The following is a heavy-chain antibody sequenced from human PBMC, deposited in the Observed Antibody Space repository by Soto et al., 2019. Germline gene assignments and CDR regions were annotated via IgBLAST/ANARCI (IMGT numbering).Heavy chain of an antibody. Sequence: QLQLQESGPGLVKPSETLSLICSVSSASLSSSTYYWSWIRQPPGRGPEWIGSIYYSGNTYYKPSLKSRVSISIDTSRNQFSLKLTSVTAADTGVYYCASSSPFHYWGPGILVTVSS. J-gene: IGHJ4*02. V-gene: IGHV4-39*01. D-gene: IGHD6-6*01. CDR3: ASSSPFHY. CDR1: SASLSSSTYY. CDR2: IYYSGNT.